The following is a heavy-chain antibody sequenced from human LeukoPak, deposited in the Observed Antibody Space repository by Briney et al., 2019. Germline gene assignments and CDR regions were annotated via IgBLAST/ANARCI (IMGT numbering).Heavy chain of an antibody. J-gene: IGHJ3*02. CDR3: ARDRNGPDAFDI. D-gene: IGHD2-8*01. V-gene: IGHV1-69*06. CDR1: GGTFSSYA. Sequence: SVKVSCKASGGTFSSYAISWVRQAPGQGLEWMGGIIPIFGTANYAQKFQGRVTITADKSTSTAYMELSSLRSEDTAVYYCARDRNGPDAFDIWGQGTMVTVSS. CDR2: IIPIFGTA.